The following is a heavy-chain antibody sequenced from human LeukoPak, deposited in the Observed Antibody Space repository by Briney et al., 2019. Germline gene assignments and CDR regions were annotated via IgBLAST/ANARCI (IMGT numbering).Heavy chain of an antibody. J-gene: IGHJ4*02. V-gene: IGHV3-48*01. D-gene: IGHD4-11*01. Sequence: GGSLRLSCAASGFTFSSYSMNWVRQAPGKGLEWVSYISSSSSTIYYADSVKGRFTISRDNAKNSLYLQMNSLRAEDTAVYYCAREPAADSNYLLTHFDYWGQGTLVTVSS. CDR1: GFTFSSYS. CDR3: AREPAADSNYLLTHFDY. CDR2: ISSSSSTI.